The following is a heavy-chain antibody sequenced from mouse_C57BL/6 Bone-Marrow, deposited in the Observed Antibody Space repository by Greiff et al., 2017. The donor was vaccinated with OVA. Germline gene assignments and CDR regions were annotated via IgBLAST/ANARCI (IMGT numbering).Heavy chain of an antibody. D-gene: IGHD2-2*01. CDR2: IDPANGTT. Sequence: VQLQQSVAELVRPGASVKLSCTASGFNIKNTYMHWVKQRPEQGLEWIGRIDPANGTTKYAPKFQGKATITADTSSNTAYLQLSSLTSEDTAIYYCAGWLPWDYYAMDYWGQGTSVTVSS. CDR3: AGWLPWDYYAMDY. J-gene: IGHJ4*01. CDR1: GFNIKNTY. V-gene: IGHV14-3*01.